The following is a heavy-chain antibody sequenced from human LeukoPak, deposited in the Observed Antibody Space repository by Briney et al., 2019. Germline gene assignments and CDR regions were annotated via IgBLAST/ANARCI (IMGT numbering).Heavy chain of an antibody. CDR3: AKDNSAMGTGGYFDY. V-gene: IGHV3-9*01. CDR1: GFTFDDYA. Sequence: GGSLRLSCAASGFTFDDYAMHWVRQAPGKGLEWFSGISWNSGSIGYADSVKGRFTISRDNAKNSLYLQMNSLRAEDTALYYCAKDNSAMGTGGYFDYWGQGTLVTVSS. J-gene: IGHJ4*02. CDR2: ISWNSGSI. D-gene: IGHD5-18*01.